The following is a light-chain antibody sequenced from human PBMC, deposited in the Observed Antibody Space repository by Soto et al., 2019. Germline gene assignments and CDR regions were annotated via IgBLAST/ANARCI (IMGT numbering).Light chain of an antibody. Sequence: QAVVTQEPSLTVSPGGTVTLTCGSSTGAVTSGHYPYWFQQKPGQGPKTLIYDTSNTHSWTPARFSGSLLGGKAALTLSGAQPEDEAEYYCLLSYSGPRVFGGGTKLTVL. CDR1: TGAVTSGHY. J-gene: IGLJ2*01. V-gene: IGLV7-46*01. CDR2: DTS. CDR3: LLSYSGPRV.